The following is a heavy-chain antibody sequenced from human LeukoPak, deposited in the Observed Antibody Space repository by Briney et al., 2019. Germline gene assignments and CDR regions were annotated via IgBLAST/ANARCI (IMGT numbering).Heavy chain of an antibody. Sequence: RTGGSLRLSCAASGFTFSSYWMGWVRQAPGKRLEWVANMNIDGSEKYYADSVKGRFTISRDNARNSVYLQMNSLRAEDTAVYYCAREWELGPTSEGKFDYWGQGTLVTVSS. CDR1: GFTFSSYW. D-gene: IGHD1-26*01. J-gene: IGHJ4*02. V-gene: IGHV3-7*01. CDR3: AREWELGPTSEGKFDY. CDR2: MNIDGSEK.